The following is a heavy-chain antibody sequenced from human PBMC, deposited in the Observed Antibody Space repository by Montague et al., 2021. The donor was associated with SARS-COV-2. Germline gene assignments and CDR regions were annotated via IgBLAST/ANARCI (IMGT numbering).Heavy chain of an antibody. Sequence: SLRLSCAASGFTFSSYWMHWVRQAPGKGLVWVSRISSDGSGTTYADSVKGRFTISRDNAKNTLYLQMNSPRAEDTAVYYCARDTDSGSYWDAFDIWGQGTMVTVSS. CDR1: GFTFSSYW. CDR2: ISSDGSGT. J-gene: IGHJ3*02. CDR3: ARDTDSGSYWDAFDI. V-gene: IGHV3-74*01. D-gene: IGHD1-26*01.